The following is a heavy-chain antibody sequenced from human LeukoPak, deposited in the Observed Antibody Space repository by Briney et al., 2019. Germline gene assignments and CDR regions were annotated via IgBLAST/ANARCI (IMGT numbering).Heavy chain of an antibody. D-gene: IGHD3-22*01. CDR1: GGSFSGYY. V-gene: IGHV4-34*01. J-gene: IGHJ4*02. CDR2: INHSGST. CDR3: ARGAHSSGYSHFVY. Sequence: SETLSLTCAVYGGSFSGYYWSWIRQPPGKGLEWIGEINHSGSTNYNPSLKSRVTISVDTSKNQFSLKLSSVTAADTAVYYCARGAHSSGYSHFVYWGQGTLVTVSS.